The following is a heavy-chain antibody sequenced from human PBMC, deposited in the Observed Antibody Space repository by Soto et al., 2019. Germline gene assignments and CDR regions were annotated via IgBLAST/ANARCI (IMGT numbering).Heavy chain of an antibody. Sequence: QVHLVQSGAEVKKPGSSVKVSCKASGDTFTDHTVTWVRQAPGQGLEWMGRSVPTLGMANYAQTFQGRVTITADTSMTTAYLELTGLTSDDSAVYYCASGDCSGGRCYSDFDFWGQGHLVTVSS. D-gene: IGHD2-15*01. CDR2: SVPTLGMA. CDR1: GDTFTDHT. V-gene: IGHV1-69*02. J-gene: IGHJ4*02. CDR3: ASGDCSGGRCYSDFDF.